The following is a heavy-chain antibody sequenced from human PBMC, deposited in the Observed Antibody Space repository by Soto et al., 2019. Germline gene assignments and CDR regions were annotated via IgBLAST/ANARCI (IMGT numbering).Heavy chain of an antibody. J-gene: IGHJ6*02. CDR1: GGSFSGYY. CDR2: INHGGST. Sequence: NPSETLSLTCAVYGGSFSGYYWSWIRQPPGKGLEWIGEINHGGSTNYNPSLKSRVTISVDTSKNQFSLKLSSVTAADTAVYYCASLVGSDYYYYGMDVWGQGTTVTVSS. D-gene: IGHD3-10*01. CDR3: ASLVGSDYYYYGMDV. V-gene: IGHV4-34*01.